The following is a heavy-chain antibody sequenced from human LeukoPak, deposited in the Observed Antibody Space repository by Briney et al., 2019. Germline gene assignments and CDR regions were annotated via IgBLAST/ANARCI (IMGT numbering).Heavy chain of an antibody. Sequence: GVSLRLSCAASGFTFSDYYMSWIRQAPGKGLEWVSYISSSGSTIYYADSVKRRFTISRDNAKNSLYLQMNSLRAEDTAVYYCARAVDTAMVTRGYYFDYWGQGTLVTVSS. CDR3: ARAVDTAMVTRGYYFDY. CDR1: GFTFSDYY. J-gene: IGHJ4*02. D-gene: IGHD5-18*01. V-gene: IGHV3-11*01. CDR2: ISSSGSTI.